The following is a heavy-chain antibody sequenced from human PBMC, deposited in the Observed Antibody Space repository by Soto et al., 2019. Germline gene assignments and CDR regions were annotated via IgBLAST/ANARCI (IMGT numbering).Heavy chain of an antibody. J-gene: IGHJ6*03. Sequence: QVQLQQWGAGLLKPSETLSLTCAVYGGSFSGYYWSWIRQPPGKGLEWIGEINHSGSTNYNPSLKRRVTISVDTSKNQFSLKLSSVTAADTAVYYCAANYGYYYYMDVWGKGTTVTVSS. CDR2: INHSGST. CDR3: AANYGYYYYMDV. CDR1: GGSFSGYY. V-gene: IGHV4-34*01. D-gene: IGHD4-17*01.